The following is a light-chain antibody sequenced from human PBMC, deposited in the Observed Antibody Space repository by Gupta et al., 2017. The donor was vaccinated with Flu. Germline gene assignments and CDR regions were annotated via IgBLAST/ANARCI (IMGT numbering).Light chain of an antibody. Sequence: EIVMTQSPATLYVSPGERATLSCRASQSVNNNLAWYQQKPGHAPRLLIYGASTRATGIPARFSGSGSGTEFTLTISSLQSEDFAVYYCQQYNNWPPSYSFGQGTKLEIK. CDR1: QSVNNN. J-gene: IGKJ2*03. V-gene: IGKV3-15*01. CDR2: GAS. CDR3: QQYNNWPPSYS.